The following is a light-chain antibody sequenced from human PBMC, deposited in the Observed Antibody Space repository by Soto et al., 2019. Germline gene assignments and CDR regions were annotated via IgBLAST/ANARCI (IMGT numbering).Light chain of an antibody. V-gene: IGLV2-14*01. J-gene: IGLJ1*01. CDR1: GSDVDGYNY. Sequence: QSALTQPASVSGSPGQSITISCTGIGSDVDGYNYVSWYQYHPGKAPKLMIYEVSNRPSGVSNRFSGSKSGNTASLTISGLQAEDEADYYCSSHSSSSPYVFGPGTKLTVL. CDR2: EVS. CDR3: SSHSSSSPYV.